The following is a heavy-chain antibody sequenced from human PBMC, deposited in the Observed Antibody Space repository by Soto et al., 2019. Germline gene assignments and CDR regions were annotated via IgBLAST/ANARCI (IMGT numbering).Heavy chain of an antibody. V-gene: IGHV1-18*01. Sequence: ASVKVSCKASGYTFTSYGISWVRQAPGQGLEWMGWISAYNGNTNYAQKLQGRVTITRDTSASTAYMEMNSLRSEDTAVYYCARKDYYGSGIYYFDSWGQGTQVTVSA. CDR1: GYTFTSYG. CDR2: ISAYNGNT. D-gene: IGHD3-10*01. CDR3: ARKDYYGSGIYYFDS. J-gene: IGHJ4*02.